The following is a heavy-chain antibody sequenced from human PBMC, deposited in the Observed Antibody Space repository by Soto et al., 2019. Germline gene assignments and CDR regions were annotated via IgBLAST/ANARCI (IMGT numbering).Heavy chain of an antibody. CDR3: ARGLRSSSWFFDY. J-gene: IGHJ4*02. CDR2: INSSSSST. D-gene: IGHD6-13*01. CDR1: GFTFSSYS. V-gene: IGHV3-21*01. Sequence: GGSLRLSCAASGFTFSSYSMNWVRQAPGKGLEWVSCINSSSSSTCYADSVKGRFTISRDNAKNTLYLQMNSLRAEDTAVYYCARGLRSSSWFFDYWGQGTLVTVSS.